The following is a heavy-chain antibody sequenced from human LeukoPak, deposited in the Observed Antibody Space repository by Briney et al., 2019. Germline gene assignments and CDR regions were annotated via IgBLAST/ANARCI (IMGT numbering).Heavy chain of an antibody. CDR1: GGSISSGGHY. D-gene: IGHD2-2*01. J-gene: IGHJ4*02. CDR2: IYYSGSA. CDR3: AREFGSTSPPDY. V-gene: IGHV4-31*03. Sequence: SETLSLTCTVSGGSISSGGHYWSWIRQHPGKGLEWIGYIYYSGSAYYNPSLKSRVTISVDTSKIQFSLKLSSVTAADTAVYYCAREFGSTSPPDYWGQGTLVTVSS.